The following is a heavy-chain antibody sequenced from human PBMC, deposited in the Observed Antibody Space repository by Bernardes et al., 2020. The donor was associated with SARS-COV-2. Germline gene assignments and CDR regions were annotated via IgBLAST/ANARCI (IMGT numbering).Heavy chain of an antibody. J-gene: IGHJ4*02. Sequence: ASVKVSCKVSGYTLTELSMHWVRQAPGKGLEWMGGFDPEDGETIYAQKFQGRVTMTEDTSTDTAYMELSSLRSEDTAVYYCATGPAYLAVAGAPRYDYWGQGTLVTVSS. CDR1: GYTLTELS. CDR3: ATGPAYLAVAGAPRYDY. V-gene: IGHV1-24*01. CDR2: FDPEDGET. D-gene: IGHD6-19*01.